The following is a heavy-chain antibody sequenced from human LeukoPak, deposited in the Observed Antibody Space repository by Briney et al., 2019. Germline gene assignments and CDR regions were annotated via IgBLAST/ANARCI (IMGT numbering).Heavy chain of an antibody. V-gene: IGHV1-2*02. CDR2: INPHSGDT. CDR3: ARISIPEIFGVIHHAFDF. D-gene: IGHD3-3*01. J-gene: IGHJ3*01. Sequence: GASVKVSCKGSGYTFIGYHIHWLRQAPGQGLEWMGWINPHSGDTNYVQKFQDRVTMTRDTSIKTVFMELSRLRSDDTAVYYCARISIPEIFGVIHHAFDFWGQGTMVTVSS. CDR1: GYTFIGYH.